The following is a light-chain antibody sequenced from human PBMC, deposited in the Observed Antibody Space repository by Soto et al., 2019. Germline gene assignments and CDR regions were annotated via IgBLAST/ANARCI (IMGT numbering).Light chain of an antibody. CDR2: AAS. CDR3: QQSYRTPYT. CDR1: QSIRNY. J-gene: IGKJ2*01. V-gene: IGKV1-39*01. Sequence: DIQMTQSPSSLSASVGDRVTVTCRASQSIRNYLNWYQQIPGKAPNLLIYAASNLQDGVPSRFSGRGSGTDFILTISSLQPEDFATYYCQQSYRTPYTFAQGTKLEIK.